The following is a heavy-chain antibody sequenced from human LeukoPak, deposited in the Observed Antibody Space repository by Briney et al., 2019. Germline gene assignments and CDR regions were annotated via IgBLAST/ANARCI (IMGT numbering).Heavy chain of an antibody. D-gene: IGHD3-10*01. J-gene: IGHJ4*02. V-gene: IGHV3-23*01. CDR1: GFTFNSYA. CDR3: APTTWFGELLDY. CDR2: ISGSGGST. Sequence: QPGGSLRLSCAAPGFTFNSYAMSWVRQAPGKGLEWVSAISGSGGSTYYADSVKGRFTISRDNSKNTLYLQMNSLRAEDTAVYYCAPTTWFGELLDYWGQGTLVTVSS.